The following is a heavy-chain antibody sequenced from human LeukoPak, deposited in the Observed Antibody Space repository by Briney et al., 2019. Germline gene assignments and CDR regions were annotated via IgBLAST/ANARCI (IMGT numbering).Heavy chain of an antibody. D-gene: IGHD3-22*01. Sequence: SETLSLTCTDSGGSTCGYHWSGMLQSPGKGLVWIGYMYYSGSTNYNPSLKSRVTISIDMSKNQFSLTLSSVTAAHTALYYCARHFTYYYDSSGNHRLASDIWGQGTMVTVSS. CDR3: ARHFTYYYDSSGNHRLASDI. CDR1: GGSTCGYH. J-gene: IGHJ3*02. CDR2: MYYSGST. V-gene: IGHV4-59*08.